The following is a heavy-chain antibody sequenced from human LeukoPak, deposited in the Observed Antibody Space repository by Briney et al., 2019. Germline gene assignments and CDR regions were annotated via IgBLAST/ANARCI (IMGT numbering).Heavy chain of an antibody. J-gene: IGHJ5*02. CDR2: INPNSGGT. CDR1: GYTFTGYY. D-gene: IGHD3-10*01. Sequence: GASVKVSCKASGYTFTGYYMHWVRQAPGQGLEWMGWINPNSGGTNYAQKFQGRVTMTRDTSISTAYMELSRLRSEDTAVYYCAADWSYYGSGSYSKKYNWFDPWGQGTLVTVSS. CDR3: AADWSYYGSGSYSKKYNWFDP. V-gene: IGHV1-2*02.